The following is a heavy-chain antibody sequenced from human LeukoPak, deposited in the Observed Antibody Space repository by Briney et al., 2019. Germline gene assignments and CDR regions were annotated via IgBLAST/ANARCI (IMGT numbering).Heavy chain of an antibody. V-gene: IGHV1-2*06. CDR1: GYTFTGYY. CDR2: INPNSGGT. CDR3: ARERSITMIVVDGMDV. Sequence: GASVKVSCKASGYTFTGYYMHWVRQAPGQGLEWMGRINPNSGGTNYAQKFQGRVTMTRDTSISTAYMELSRLRSDDTAVYYCARERSITMIVVDGMDVWGQGTTVTVSS. D-gene: IGHD3-22*01. J-gene: IGHJ6*02.